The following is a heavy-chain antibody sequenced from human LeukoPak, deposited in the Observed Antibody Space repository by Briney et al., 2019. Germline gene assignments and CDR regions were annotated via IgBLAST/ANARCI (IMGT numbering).Heavy chain of an antibody. CDR2: NYYSGST. CDR3: ARDHSGSLYYYYYMDV. CDR1: GGSISSSSYY. V-gene: IGHV4-39*07. Sequence: PSETLSLTCTVSGGSISSSSYYWGWIRQPPGKGLEWIGSNYYSGSTYYNPSLKSRVTISVDTSKNQFSLKLSSVTAADTAVYYCARDHSGSLYYYYYMDVWGKGTTVTVSS. D-gene: IGHD3-22*01. J-gene: IGHJ6*03.